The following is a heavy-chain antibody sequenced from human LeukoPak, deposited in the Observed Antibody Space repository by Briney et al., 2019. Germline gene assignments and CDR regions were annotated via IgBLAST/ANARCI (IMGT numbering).Heavy chain of an antibody. CDR2: INADSGDT. J-gene: IGHJ3*01. V-gene: IGHV1-2*02. Sequence: ASVKVSCKASGYSFTGYYLNWVRQAPGQGLEWMGWINADSGDTKYAQKFRGRVTVTRDTSISTAYMELSSLMSDDMAVYFCARDQGDYYCSSTTCSGGAFDFWGQGTMVTVSS. CDR1: GYSFTGYY. D-gene: IGHD2-2*01. CDR3: ARDQGDYYCSSTTCSGGAFDF.